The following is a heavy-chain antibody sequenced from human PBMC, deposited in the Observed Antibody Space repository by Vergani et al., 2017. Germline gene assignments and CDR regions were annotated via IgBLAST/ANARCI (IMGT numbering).Heavy chain of an antibody. Sequence: EVQLLESGGGSAQPGESLRLSCVASGFTFTAHGLNWVRQAPGKGLEWVSGISGQNFRTHYADSVKGRITISRDDSKNTVYLQINSLRAEDTAIYYCVKEKIDVGSYFFDSWGHGILVTVSS. CDR2: ISGQNFRT. CDR1: GFTFTAHG. V-gene: IGHV3-23*01. D-gene: IGHD1-26*01. J-gene: IGHJ4*01. CDR3: VKEKIDVGSYFFDS.